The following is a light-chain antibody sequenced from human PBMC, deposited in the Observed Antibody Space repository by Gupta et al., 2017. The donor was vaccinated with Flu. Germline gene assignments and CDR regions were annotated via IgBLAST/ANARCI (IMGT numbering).Light chain of an antibody. CDR2: QDT. CDR3: EAWDSSTLV. Sequence: TCYGGKLGVYYYRWYQQKPGQSLVLIIYQDTKRLPGIPSRFSGSNSANTATLTISGTQAMDEADYSCEAWDSSTLVFGGGTKLTVL. J-gene: IGLJ2*01. V-gene: IGLV3-1*01. CDR1: KLGVYY.